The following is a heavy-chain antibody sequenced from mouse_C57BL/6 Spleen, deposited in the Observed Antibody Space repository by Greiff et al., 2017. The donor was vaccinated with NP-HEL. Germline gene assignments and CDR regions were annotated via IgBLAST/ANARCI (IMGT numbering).Heavy chain of an antibody. V-gene: IGHV5-12*01. J-gene: IGHJ4*01. CDR1: GFTFSDYY. Sequence: EVQLVESGGGLVQPGGSLKLSCAASGFTFSDYYMYWVRQTPEKRLEWVAYISNGGGSTYYPDTVKGRFTISRDNAKNTLYLQMSRLNSEDTAMYYCARHAMDYWGQGTSVTVSS. CDR3: ARHAMDY. CDR2: ISNGGGST.